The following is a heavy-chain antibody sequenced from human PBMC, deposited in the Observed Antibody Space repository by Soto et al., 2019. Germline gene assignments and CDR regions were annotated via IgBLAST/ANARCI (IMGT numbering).Heavy chain of an antibody. D-gene: IGHD3-10*01. V-gene: IGHV3-53*04. CDR1: GFTVSSNY. J-gene: IGHJ4*02. CDR3: ARDGSARGYFDY. Sequence: GESLKISCAASGFTVSSNYMSWVRQAPGKGLEWVSVIYSGGSTYYADSVKGRFTISRHNSKNTLYLQMNSLRVEDTAVYYCARDGSARGYFDYWGQGTLVTVSS. CDR2: IYSGGST.